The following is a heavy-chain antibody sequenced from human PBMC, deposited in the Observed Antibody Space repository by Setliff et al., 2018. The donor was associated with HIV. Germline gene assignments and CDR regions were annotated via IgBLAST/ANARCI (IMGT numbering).Heavy chain of an antibody. J-gene: IGHJ4*02. CDR3: ARSRAAGFDY. Sequence: PGGSLRLSCAASGFTFSTYWMSWVRQAPGKGLEWVSYISSSSSTIYYADSVKGRFTISRDNAKNSLYLQMNSLRAEDTAVYYCARSRAAGFDYWGQGTLVTVSS. CDR1: GFTFSTYW. V-gene: IGHV3-48*01. CDR2: ISSSSSTI. D-gene: IGHD6-13*01.